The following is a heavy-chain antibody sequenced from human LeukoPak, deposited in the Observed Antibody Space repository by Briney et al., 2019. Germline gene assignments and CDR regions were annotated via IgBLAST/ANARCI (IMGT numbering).Heavy chain of an antibody. CDR2: IIPIFGTA. CDR3: ARGIAVAGTIFDY. J-gene: IGHJ4*02. V-gene: IGHV1-69*13. Sequence: SVKVSCKASEGTFSSYAISWVRQAPGQGLEWMGGIIPIFGTANYAQKFQGRVTITADESTSTAYMELSSLRSEDTAVYYCARGIAVAGTIFDYWGQGTLVTVSS. CDR1: EGTFSSYA. D-gene: IGHD6-19*01.